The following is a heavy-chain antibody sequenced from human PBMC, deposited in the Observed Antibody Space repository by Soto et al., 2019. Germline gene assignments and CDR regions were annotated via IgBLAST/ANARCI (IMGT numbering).Heavy chain of an antibody. V-gene: IGHV4-59*08. CDR2: IHYSGST. CDR3: ARHLTGLDT. Sequence: QVQLQESGPGLVKPSETLSLTCTVSGGSISSFYWSWIRQPPGKGLEYIGYIHYSGSTNYSPSLKSRVTISLDTSKNHFSLKLTSATPADTAVYYCARHLTGLDTWGQGTLVTVSS. J-gene: IGHJ5*02. CDR1: GGSISSFY.